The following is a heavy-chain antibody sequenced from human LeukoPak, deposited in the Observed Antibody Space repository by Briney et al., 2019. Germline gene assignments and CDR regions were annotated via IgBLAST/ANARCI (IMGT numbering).Heavy chain of an antibody. J-gene: IGHJ5*02. D-gene: IGHD6-13*01. CDR3: ARDVAAAGMNWFDP. Sequence: SETLSLTCTVSGASITNYYWNWIRQPAGKGLEWIGRIYTNGNTKYNPSLNSRVTMSVDTSKNQFSLRLSSVTAADTAVYYCARDVAAAGMNWFDPWGQGTLVTVSS. CDR2: IYTNGNT. V-gene: IGHV4-4*07. CDR1: GASITNYY.